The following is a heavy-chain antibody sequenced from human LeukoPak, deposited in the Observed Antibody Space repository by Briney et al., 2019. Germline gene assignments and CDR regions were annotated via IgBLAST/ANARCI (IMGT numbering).Heavy chain of an antibody. J-gene: IGHJ5*02. V-gene: IGHV3-9*01. CDR2: ISWNSGSI. CDR1: GFTFDDYA. CDR3: AKDATSSEEGDWFDP. D-gene: IGHD2-2*01. Sequence: PGGSLRLSCAASGFTFDDYAMHWVRQAPGKGLEWVSGISWNSGSIGYADSVKGRFTISRDNAKNSLYLQMNSLRAEDTALYYCAKDATSSEEGDWFDPWGQGTLVTVSS.